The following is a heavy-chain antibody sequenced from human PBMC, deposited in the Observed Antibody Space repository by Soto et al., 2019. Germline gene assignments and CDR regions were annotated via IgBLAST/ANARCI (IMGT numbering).Heavy chain of an antibody. Sequence: EVQLVESGGGLVQPGGSLRLSCAASGFSFSSYWMSWVRQAPGKGLEWVANILLDGSEKNYVDSVKGRFTISRDNANNSLDLQLNSLRAEDTAVYYCARSGSYRIGYFHYWGQGTLGTVSS. V-gene: IGHV3-7*01. CDR2: ILLDGSEK. J-gene: IGHJ4*02. D-gene: IGHD2-2*02. CDR1: GFSFSSYW. CDR3: ARSGSYRIGYFHY.